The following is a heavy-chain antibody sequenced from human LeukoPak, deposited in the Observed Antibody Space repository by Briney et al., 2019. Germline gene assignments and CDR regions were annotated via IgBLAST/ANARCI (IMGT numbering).Heavy chain of an antibody. D-gene: IGHD5-12*01. Sequence: EASVKVSCKASGGTFSSYAISWVRQAPGQGLEWMGWMNPNSGNTGYAQKFQGRVTMTRNTSISTAYMELSSLRSEDTAVYYCAARDYSGYERDFDYWGQGTLVTVSS. V-gene: IGHV1-8*02. J-gene: IGHJ4*02. CDR1: GGTFSSYA. CDR2: MNPNSGNT. CDR3: AARDYSGYERDFDY.